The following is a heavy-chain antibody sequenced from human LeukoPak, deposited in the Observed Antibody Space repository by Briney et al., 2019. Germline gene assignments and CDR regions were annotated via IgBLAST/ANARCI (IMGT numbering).Heavy chain of an antibody. V-gene: IGHV4-59*01. CDR1: GESFSGYY. CDR3: AGGEVGATDVDY. D-gene: IGHD1-26*01. CDR2: IYYSGST. J-gene: IGHJ4*02. Sequence: PSETLSLTCAVYGESFSGYYYSWIRQPPGKGLEWIGYIYYSGSTNYNPSLKSRVTISVDTSKNQFSLKLSSVTAADTAVYYCAGGEVGATDVDYWGQGTLVTVSS.